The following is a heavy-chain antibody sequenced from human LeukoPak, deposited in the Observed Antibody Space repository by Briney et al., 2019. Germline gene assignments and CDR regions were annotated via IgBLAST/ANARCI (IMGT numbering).Heavy chain of an antibody. CDR3: ARHWTEDSSGYYPFDI. CDR2: IYYSGST. CDR1: GGSISSYY. Sequence: KPSETLSLTCTVSGGSISSYYWSWIRQPPGKGLEWIGYIYYSGSTNYNPSLKSRVAISVDTSKNQFSLELSSVTAADTAVYYCARHWTEDSSGYYPFDIWGQGTMVTVSS. J-gene: IGHJ3*02. V-gene: IGHV4-59*08. D-gene: IGHD3-22*01.